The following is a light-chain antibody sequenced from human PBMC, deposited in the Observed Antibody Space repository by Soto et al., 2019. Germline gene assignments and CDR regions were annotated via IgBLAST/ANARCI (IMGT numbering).Light chain of an antibody. CDR3: QQSYSSSFT. V-gene: IGKV1-39*01. J-gene: IGKJ3*01. CDR2: SAS. Sequence: DLQMTQSPSSLTASVGERVTITCRASRSISDYLNWYQQRPGKAPQLLISSASTLQSGVPSRFSGGTSGTDFTLTISSLQPEDLGTYYCQQSYSSSFTFGPGTTLEI. CDR1: RSISDY.